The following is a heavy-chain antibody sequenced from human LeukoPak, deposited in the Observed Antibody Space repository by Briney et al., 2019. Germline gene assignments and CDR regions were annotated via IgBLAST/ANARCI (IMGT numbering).Heavy chain of an antibody. D-gene: IGHD4-17*01. CDR3: ARRANYGSWFDP. Sequence: SEPLSLTCAVSGYSISSGYYWGWIRQPPGKGLEWIGNIYHSGSTYYNPSLKSRVTISVDTSKNQFSLKLSSVTAADTAVYYCARRANYGSWFDPWGQGTLVTVSS. CDR2: IYHSGST. V-gene: IGHV4-38-2*01. CDR1: GYSISSGYY. J-gene: IGHJ5*02.